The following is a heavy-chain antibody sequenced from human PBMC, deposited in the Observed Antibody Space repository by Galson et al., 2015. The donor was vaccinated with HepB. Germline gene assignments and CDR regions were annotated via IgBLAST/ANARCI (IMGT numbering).Heavy chain of an antibody. J-gene: IGHJ6*02. CDR3: ARSYCSSTSCYGAYYYYHGMDV. D-gene: IGHD2-2*01. Sequence: SLRLSCAASGFTFSSYWMSWVRQAPGKGLEWVANIKQDGSEKYYVDSVKGRFTISRDNAKNSLYLQMNSLRAEDTAVYYCARSYCSSTSCYGAYYYYHGMDVWGQGTTVTVSS. V-gene: IGHV3-7*03. CDR1: GFTFSSYW. CDR2: IKQDGSEK.